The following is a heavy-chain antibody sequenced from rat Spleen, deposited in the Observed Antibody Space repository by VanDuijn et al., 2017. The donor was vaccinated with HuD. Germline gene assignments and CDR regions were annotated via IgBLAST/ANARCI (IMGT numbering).Heavy chain of an antibody. Sequence: EVQLVESDGGLVQPGRSLKLSCAASGFTFSNYYMAWVRQAPTKGLEWVAYISYDGSSTYYRDSVKGRFTVSRDNAKSTLYLQMDSLRSEDTATYYCVRGGYFRYWGQGVMVTVSS. CDR1: GFTFSNYY. CDR2: ISYDGSST. J-gene: IGHJ2*01. V-gene: IGHV5-29*01. D-gene: IGHD2-5*01. CDR3: VRGGYFRY.